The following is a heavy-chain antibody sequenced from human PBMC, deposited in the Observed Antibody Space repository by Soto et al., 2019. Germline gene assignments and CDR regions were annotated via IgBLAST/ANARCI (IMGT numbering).Heavy chain of an antibody. D-gene: IGHD5-12*01. CDR2: IIPIFGTA. CDR3: ARDYGYSGQGDYYYGMDV. CDR1: GGTFSSYA. V-gene: IGHV1-69*01. Sequence: QVQLVQSGAEVKKPGSSVKVSCKASGGTFSSYAISWVRQAPGQGLEWKGGIIPIFGTANYAQKFQGRVTITADESTSTAYMELSSLRSEDTAVYYCARDYGYSGQGDYYYGMDVWGQGTTVTVSS. J-gene: IGHJ6*02.